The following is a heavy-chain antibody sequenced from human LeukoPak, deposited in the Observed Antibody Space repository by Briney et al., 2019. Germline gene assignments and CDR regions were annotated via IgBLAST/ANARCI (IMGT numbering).Heavy chain of an antibody. J-gene: IGHJ3*02. CDR2: IIGSGDST. D-gene: IGHD3-22*01. CDR1: GFTFSTHA. Sequence: GGSLRLSCKASGFTFSTHAMTWVRQAPGGGLEWVSAIIGSGDSTYYADSVKGRFTISRDNSKNTVYLQMNSLRAEDTAVYYCAKDLYYYDSRGYLPRQGANAFHIWGQRTTGTVSS. V-gene: IGHV3-23*01. CDR3: AKDLYYYDSRGYLPRQGANAFHI.